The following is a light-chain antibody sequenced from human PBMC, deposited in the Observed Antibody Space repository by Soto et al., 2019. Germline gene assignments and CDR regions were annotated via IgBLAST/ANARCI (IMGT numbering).Light chain of an antibody. Sequence: IVLTQSPGTLSLSPWERATLSCRASQSVSSSYLAWYQQKPGQTPRLLIYGASNRATGIPARFSGSGSGTDFTLTISSLEPEDFAVYYCQQRSNWPPGPLTFGGGTKVDIK. J-gene: IGKJ4*01. CDR2: GAS. CDR3: QQRSNWPPGPLT. CDR1: QSVSSSY. V-gene: IGKV3D-20*02.